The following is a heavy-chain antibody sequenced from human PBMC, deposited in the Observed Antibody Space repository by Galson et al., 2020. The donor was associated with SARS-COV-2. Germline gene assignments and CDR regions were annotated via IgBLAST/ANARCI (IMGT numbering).Heavy chain of an antibody. Sequence: ASVKISCKASGDTTTGYYMHWVRQPPGQGLESMGWTNPNSGGTNYAQKFQGRVTMTRDTSTSTAYMELSGLRSDDTAIYYCARGPNWVNWFDPWGQGTLVTVSS. J-gene: IGHJ5*02. V-gene: IGHV1-2*02. CDR2: TNPNSGGT. CDR3: ARGPNWVNWFDP. D-gene: IGHD7-27*01. CDR1: GDTTTGYY.